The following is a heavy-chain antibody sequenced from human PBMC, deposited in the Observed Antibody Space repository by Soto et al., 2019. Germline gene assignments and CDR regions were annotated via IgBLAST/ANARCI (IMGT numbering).Heavy chain of an antibody. J-gene: IGHJ4*02. V-gene: IGHV3-72*01. CDR1: GFTFRDHY. Sequence: SLRRSFAGSGFTFRDHYIEWVRQAPGKGLEWVGRTRNKVDSYTTEYAASVRGRFTISRDDSNTSLYLQMNSLKTEDTALYYCATGTVGAMDYWGQGTMVTVSS. CDR3: ATGTVGAMDY. CDR2: TRNKVDSYTT. D-gene: IGHD1-26*01.